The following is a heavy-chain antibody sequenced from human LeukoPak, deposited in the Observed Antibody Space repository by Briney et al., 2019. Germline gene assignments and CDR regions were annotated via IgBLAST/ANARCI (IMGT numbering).Heavy chain of an antibody. Sequence: GASVRVSCKASGYTFTNYYMHWVRQAPGQGLEWMGIINPSGGSTSYAQKFQGRVTMTRDMSTSTVYMELSSLRSEDTAMYYCARGSGYSYGYDYWGQGTLVTVSS. V-gene: IGHV1-46*01. CDR1: GYTFTNYY. CDR2: INPSGGST. J-gene: IGHJ4*02. CDR3: ARGSGYSYGYDY. D-gene: IGHD5-18*01.